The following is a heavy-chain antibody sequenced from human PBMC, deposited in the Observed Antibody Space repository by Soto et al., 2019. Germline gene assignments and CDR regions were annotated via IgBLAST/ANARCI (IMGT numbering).Heavy chain of an antibody. CDR3: ARAKSRGREGLGTGIGY. J-gene: IGHJ4*02. CDR2: IIPIFGTA. D-gene: IGHD3-16*01. V-gene: IGHV1-69*06. CDR1: GGTFSSYA. Sequence: QVQLVQSGAEVKKPGSSVKVSCKASGGTFSSYAISWVRQAPGQGLEWMGGIIPIFGTANYAQKVQGRVTITANKSTSTAYMELSSLRSEDTAVYYCARAKSRGREGLGTGIGYWGQGTLVTVSS.